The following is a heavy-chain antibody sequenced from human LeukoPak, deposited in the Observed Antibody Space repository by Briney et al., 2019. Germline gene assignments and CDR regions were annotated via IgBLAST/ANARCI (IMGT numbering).Heavy chain of an antibody. Sequence: GGSLRFSCAASGFTFSRYSMNWVRQAPGKGLEWVSSISISSNYIYYTDSVKGRFTISRDNAKNSLYLQMNSLRAEDTAVYYCAELGITMIGGVWGKGTTVTISS. CDR2: ISISSNYI. CDR1: GFTFSRYS. V-gene: IGHV3-21*01. J-gene: IGHJ6*04. D-gene: IGHD3-10*02. CDR3: AELGITMIGGV.